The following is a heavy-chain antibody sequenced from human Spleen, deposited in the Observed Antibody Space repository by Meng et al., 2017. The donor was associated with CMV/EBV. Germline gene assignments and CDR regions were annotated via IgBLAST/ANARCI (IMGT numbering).Heavy chain of an antibody. D-gene: IGHD1-26*01. CDR3: ARSIVGPRIYFDF. V-gene: IGHV4-61*01. Sequence: SETLSLTCTVSGGSVSSGSYYWSWIRQTPGKGLEWIGYIYYSGSTNYNPSLESRVTVSVDTSKNQFSLTLSSVTAADTAMYYCARSIVGPRIYFDFWGQGTLVTVSS. CDR1: GGSVSSGSYY. CDR2: IYYSGST. J-gene: IGHJ4*02.